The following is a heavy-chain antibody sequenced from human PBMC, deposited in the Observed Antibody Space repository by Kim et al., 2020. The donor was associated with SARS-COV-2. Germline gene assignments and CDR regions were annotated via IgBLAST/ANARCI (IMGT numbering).Heavy chain of an antibody. V-gene: IGHV3-23*01. Sequence: GGSLRLSCAASGFSFFNYAMTWVRQAPGKGLEWVSTIHGGGTTTYYADSVKGRFTISRDNSKNIFYLQINSIRAEDTAVYYCTRGINGAYWRQGALVTVS. CDR1: GFSFFNYA. CDR2: IHGGGTTT. D-gene: IGHD3-10*01. CDR3: TRGINGAY. J-gene: IGHJ4*02.